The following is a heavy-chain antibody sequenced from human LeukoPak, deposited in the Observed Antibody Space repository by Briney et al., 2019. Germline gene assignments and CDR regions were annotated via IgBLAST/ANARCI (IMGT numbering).Heavy chain of an antibody. CDR3: ARGYYDSSGYYGTNYFDY. Sequence: SETLSLTCTVSGASISSGGYYWSWIRQHPGKGLEWIGYIYYSGGTYHNPSLKSRLTISIDTSKNQFSLKLSSVTAADTAVYYCARGYYDSSGYYGTNYFDYWGQGTLVTVSS. V-gene: IGHV4-31*03. J-gene: IGHJ4*02. CDR2: IYYSGGT. D-gene: IGHD3-22*01. CDR1: GASISSGGYY.